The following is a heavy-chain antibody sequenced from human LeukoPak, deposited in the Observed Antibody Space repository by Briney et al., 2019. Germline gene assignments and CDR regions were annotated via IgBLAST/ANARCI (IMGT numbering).Heavy chain of an antibody. Sequence: KPSETLSLTCTVSGGSISSYYWSWIRQPAGKGLEWIGRIYTSGSTNYNPSLKSRITMSVDTSKNQFSLKLSSVTAADTAVYYCARGPPGLRGSSAFDIWGQGIMVTVSS. CDR1: GGSISSYY. D-gene: IGHD5-12*01. J-gene: IGHJ3*02. CDR3: ARGPPGLRGSSAFDI. V-gene: IGHV4-4*07. CDR2: IYTSGST.